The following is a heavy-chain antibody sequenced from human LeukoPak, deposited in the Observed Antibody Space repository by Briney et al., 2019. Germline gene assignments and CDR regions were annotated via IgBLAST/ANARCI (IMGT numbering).Heavy chain of an antibody. V-gene: IGHV1-24*01. J-gene: IGHJ4*02. D-gene: IGHD3-10*01. Sequence: ASVKVSCKVSGYTLTESSMLWVRQAPGKGLEWMGGFDPEDGETIYAQKFQGRVTMTEDTSTDTAYMELSSLRSEDTAVYYCATADYYGSGSYPRDWGQGTLVTVSS. CDR2: FDPEDGET. CDR1: GYTLTESS. CDR3: ATADYYGSGSYPRD.